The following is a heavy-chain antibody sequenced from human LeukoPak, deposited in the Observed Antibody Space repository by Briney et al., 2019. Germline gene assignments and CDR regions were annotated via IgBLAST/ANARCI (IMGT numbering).Heavy chain of an antibody. V-gene: IGHV5-51*01. CDR1: GYSFTSYW. CDR2: IYPGDSDT. J-gene: IGHJ4*02. D-gene: IGHD5-24*01. Sequence: GESLKISCKGSGYSFTSYWIGWVRQMPGKGLEWMGIIYPGDSDTRYSPSSQGQVTISADKSISTAYLQWSSLKASDTAMYYCARPVEMATREGYFDYWGQGTLVTVSS. CDR3: ARPVEMATREGYFDY.